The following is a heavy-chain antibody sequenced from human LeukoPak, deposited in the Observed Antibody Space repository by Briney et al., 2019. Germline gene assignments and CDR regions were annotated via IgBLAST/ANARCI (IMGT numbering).Heavy chain of an antibody. CDR2: IKQDGSEK. Sequence: GRSLSLSCAVSGFTFSRYWMSWVRQAPGKGREWVANIKQDGSEKYYVDSVKGRFTISRHNAKNSLYLQMNSLRAEDTAVSYCYVVTMTWGQGTLVTVSS. V-gene: IGHV3-7*01. CDR1: GFTFSRYW. CDR3: YVVTMT. D-gene: IGHD2-15*01. J-gene: IGHJ4*02.